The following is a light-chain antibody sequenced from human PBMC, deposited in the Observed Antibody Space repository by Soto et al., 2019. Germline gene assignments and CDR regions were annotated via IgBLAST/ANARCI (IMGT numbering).Light chain of an antibody. Sequence: QSVLTQPPSLSGAPGQRVTISCTGSSSNIGAGYDVHWYQQLPGTAPKLLIYGNSNRPSGVPDRFSGSKSGTSASLAITGLQAEDEADYYCQSYDSSRSGCVFGTGTKLTVL. CDR1: SSNIGAGYD. J-gene: IGLJ1*01. CDR2: GNS. V-gene: IGLV1-40*01. CDR3: QSYDSSRSGCV.